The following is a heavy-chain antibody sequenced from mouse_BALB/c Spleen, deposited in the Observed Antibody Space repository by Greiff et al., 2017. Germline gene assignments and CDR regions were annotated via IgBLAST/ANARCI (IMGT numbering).Heavy chain of an antibody. V-gene: IGHV1S26*01. D-gene: IGHD2-14*01. CDR2: INPSTGYT. Sequence: QVQLQQSGAELVRSGASVKMSCKASGYTFTSYNMHWVKQTPGQGLEWIGYINPSTGYTEYNQKFKDKATLTADKSSSTAYMQLSSLTSEDSAVYYCAKGYYREGYYAMDYWGQGTSVTVSS. CDR3: AKGYYREGYYAMDY. J-gene: IGHJ4*01. CDR1: GYTFTSYN.